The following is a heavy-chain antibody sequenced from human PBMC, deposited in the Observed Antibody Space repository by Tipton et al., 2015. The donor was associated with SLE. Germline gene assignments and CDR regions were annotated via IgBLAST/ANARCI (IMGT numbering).Heavy chain of an antibody. CDR1: GFSISSSSYT. Sequence: TLSLTCTVSGFSISSSSYTWGWIRQPPGKGLEWIGTIHYSGTTYYNPSLRSRVTISEDTSKNQFSLKLRSVTAADTAVYYCARILGELSLVHYWGQGALVTVSS. V-gene: IGHV4-39*01. CDR3: ARILGELSLVHY. CDR2: IHYSGTT. J-gene: IGHJ4*02. D-gene: IGHD3-16*02.